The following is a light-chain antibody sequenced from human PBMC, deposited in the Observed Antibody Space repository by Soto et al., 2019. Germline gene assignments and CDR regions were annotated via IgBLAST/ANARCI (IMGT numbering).Light chain of an antibody. V-gene: IGLV2-14*03. J-gene: IGLJ1*01. CDR3: SSYTRSSSPDV. CDR1: SSDVGDYNY. CDR2: DVN. Sequence: QSVLTQPASVSGSPGQSITISCAGVSSDVGDYNYVSWYQHHPGKVPKLMIYDVNSRPSGVSDRFSGSKSGNTASLTISGLQAEDEADYYCSSYTRSSSPDVFGTGTQLTVL.